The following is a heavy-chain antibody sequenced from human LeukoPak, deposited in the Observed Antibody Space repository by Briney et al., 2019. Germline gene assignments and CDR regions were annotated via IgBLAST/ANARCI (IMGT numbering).Heavy chain of an antibody. CDR1: GFTFSSYS. Sequence: GGSLRLSCAASGFTFSSYSMNWVRQAPGKGLEWVSSISSSSSYIYYADSVKGRFTISRDNAKNSLYLQMNSLRAEDTAVYYCARGGQPKDIVVVVAAINDAFDIWGQGTMVTVSS. CDR3: ARGGQPKDIVVVVAAINDAFDI. V-gene: IGHV3-21*01. CDR2: ISSSSSYI. J-gene: IGHJ3*02. D-gene: IGHD2-15*01.